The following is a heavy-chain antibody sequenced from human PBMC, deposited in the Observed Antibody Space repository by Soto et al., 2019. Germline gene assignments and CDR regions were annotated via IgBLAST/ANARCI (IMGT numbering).Heavy chain of an antibody. CDR1: GYSFTSYW. CDR3: ARSAGSGGPSGGYNWFDP. CDR2: IDPSDSYT. D-gene: IGHD2-15*01. J-gene: IGHJ5*02. V-gene: IGHV5-10-1*01. Sequence: GESLKISCKGSGYSFTSYWISWVRQMPGKGLEWMGRIDPSDSYTNYSPSFQGHVTISADKSISTAYLQWSSLKASDTAMYYCARSAGSGGPSGGYNWFDPWGQGTLVTVSS.